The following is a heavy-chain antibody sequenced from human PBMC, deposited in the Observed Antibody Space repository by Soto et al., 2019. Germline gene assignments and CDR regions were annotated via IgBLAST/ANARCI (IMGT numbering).Heavy chain of an antibody. V-gene: IGHV3-23*01. Sequence: EVQLLESGGGLVQPGGSLRLSCAASGFTFSSFAMSWVRQAPGKGLEWVSAISASGDGTYYADSVKGRFTISRDNSKNTLYLQMSSLRAKDTAVYYCAKVGGFLWFALDSWGQGTLVTVSS. CDR1: GFTFSSFA. D-gene: IGHD3-10*01. J-gene: IGHJ4*02. CDR2: ISASGDGT. CDR3: AKVGGFLWFALDS.